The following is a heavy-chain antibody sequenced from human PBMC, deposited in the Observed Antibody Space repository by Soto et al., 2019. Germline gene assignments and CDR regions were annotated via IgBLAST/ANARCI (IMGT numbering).Heavy chain of an antibody. V-gene: IGHV4-30-4*01. Sequence: QVQLQESGPGLVKPSQTLSLTCTVSGGSISSGDYYWSWIRQPPGKGLEWIGYIYYSGSTYYNPHLKSRVTISVDTSKNQFSLKLSSVTAADTAVYYCASAGTIFGVSPDWVGPWGHEYLVTVSS. CDR2: IYYSGST. CDR1: GGSISSGDYY. D-gene: IGHD3-3*01. J-gene: IGHJ5*02. CDR3: ASAGTIFGVSPDWVGP.